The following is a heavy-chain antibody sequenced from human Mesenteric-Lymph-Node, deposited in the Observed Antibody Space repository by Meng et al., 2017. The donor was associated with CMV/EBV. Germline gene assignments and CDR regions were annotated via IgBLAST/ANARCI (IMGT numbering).Heavy chain of an antibody. CDR3: AGGIAAAGSRWFDP. CDR2: IIPILGIA. CDR1: GVTFSSYT. V-gene: IGHV1-69*02. Sequence: QVQLVHSASEVKKPASSVTVSCKACGVTFSSYTISWVRQAPGQGLEWMGRIIPILGIANYAQKFQGRVTITADKSTSTAYMELSRLISEDTAVYYCAGGIAAAGSRWFDPWGQGTLVTVSS. D-gene: IGHD6-13*01. J-gene: IGHJ5*02.